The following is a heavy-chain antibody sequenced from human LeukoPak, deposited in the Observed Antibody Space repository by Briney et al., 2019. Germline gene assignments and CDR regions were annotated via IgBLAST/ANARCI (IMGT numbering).Heavy chain of an antibody. CDR2: IRYEGSNK. Sequence: PGGSLRLSCAASGFTFSSYGVHWVRQAPGEGVEWVAFIRYEGSNKYYADSVKGRFTISRDNSKNTLYLQMNSLRAEDTAVYYCAKDPKYYYDSSDPSWADAFDIWGQGTMVTVSS. J-gene: IGHJ3*02. V-gene: IGHV3-30*02. CDR3: AKDPKYYYDSSDPSWADAFDI. CDR1: GFTFSSYG. D-gene: IGHD3-22*01.